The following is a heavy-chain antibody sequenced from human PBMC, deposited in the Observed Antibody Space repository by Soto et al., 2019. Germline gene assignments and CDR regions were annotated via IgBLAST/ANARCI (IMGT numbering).Heavy chain of an antibody. Sequence: QVQLVQSGPEVKNPGASVRVSCVASGYAFTSYGVNWVRQAPGQGLEWMGWIAPHSGRTTYLPKFQGRVTMTADVSTKPAYIELRSLTSDDTGIYFCARAATGSYHSAYWGQGTVVTVSS. D-gene: IGHD3-10*01. CDR2: IAPHSGRT. CDR3: ARAATGSYHSAY. J-gene: IGHJ4*02. CDR1: GYAFTSYG. V-gene: IGHV1-18*04.